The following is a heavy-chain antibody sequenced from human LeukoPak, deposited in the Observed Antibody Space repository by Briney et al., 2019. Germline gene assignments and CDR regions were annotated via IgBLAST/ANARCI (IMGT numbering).Heavy chain of an antibody. CDR1: GDSISTYY. D-gene: IGHD6-6*01. CDR2: TYLSGSS. Sequence: HSETLSLTCTVSGDSISTYYWNWIRQPAGKGLEWIGRTYLSGSSNYNPSLKSRVTISVDTSKNQFSLKLSSVTAADTAVYYCARHGEYSSSSKGIDYWGQGTLVTVSS. J-gene: IGHJ4*02. CDR3: ARHGEYSSSSKGIDY. V-gene: IGHV4-4*07.